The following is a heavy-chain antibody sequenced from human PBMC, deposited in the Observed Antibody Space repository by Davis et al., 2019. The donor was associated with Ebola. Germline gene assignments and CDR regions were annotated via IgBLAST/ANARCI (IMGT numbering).Heavy chain of an antibody. CDR3: ARQESLYGWSDH. D-gene: IGHD2-8*01. V-gene: IGHV5-51*01. CDR2: IYAGDSDS. CDR1: GYGFGDYW. Sequence: GGSLRLSCQGSGYGFGDYWIAWVRQTPGKGLEWMGIIYAGDSDSRYSPSFEGQVIISVDRSIKTAYLQWKSLRASDTAIYYCARQESLYGWSDHWGQGTLVTVSS. J-gene: IGHJ4*02.